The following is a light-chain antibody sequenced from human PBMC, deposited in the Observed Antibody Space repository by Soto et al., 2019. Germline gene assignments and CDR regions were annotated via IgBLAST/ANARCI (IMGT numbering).Light chain of an antibody. Sequence: EIVMTQSPATLSVSPGERATLSCKASQSVSIDVAWYQQTPGQAPRLLIYGASTRATGIPVTFSGSASGTEFTLTISRLEXXDXXXXXXXXYGXSPYTFGLGTKLEIK. J-gene: IGKJ2*01. CDR3: XXYGXSPYT. CDR1: QSVSID. CDR2: GAS. V-gene: IGKV3-15*01.